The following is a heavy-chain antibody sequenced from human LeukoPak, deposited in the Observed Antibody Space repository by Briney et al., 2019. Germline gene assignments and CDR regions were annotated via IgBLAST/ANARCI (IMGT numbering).Heavy chain of an antibody. Sequence: GASVKVSCKASGGTFSSYAISWVRQAPGHGLEWMGGIIPIFGTANYAQKFQGRVTMTRDTSTSTVYMELSSLRSEDTAVYYCARAPRPTVTTGTGGYFDLWGRGTLVTVSS. D-gene: IGHD4-17*01. V-gene: IGHV1-69*05. J-gene: IGHJ2*01. CDR1: GGTFSSYA. CDR2: IIPIFGTA. CDR3: ARAPRPTVTTGTGGYFDL.